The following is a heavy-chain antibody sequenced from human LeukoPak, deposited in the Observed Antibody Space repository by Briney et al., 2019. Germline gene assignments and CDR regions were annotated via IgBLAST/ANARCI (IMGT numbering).Heavy chain of an antibody. CDR2: IGISSGNT. CDR3: ARDRNYAFDN. V-gene: IGHV3-48*04. Sequence: PGGSLRLSCAASGFTFSTYAMNWVRQAPGKGLEWISYIGISSGNTKYADSVRGRFTISADNAKNSLYLQMNSLRVEDTAVYYCARDRNYAFDNWGQGTLVSVSS. CDR1: GFTFSTYA. D-gene: IGHD1-7*01. J-gene: IGHJ4*02.